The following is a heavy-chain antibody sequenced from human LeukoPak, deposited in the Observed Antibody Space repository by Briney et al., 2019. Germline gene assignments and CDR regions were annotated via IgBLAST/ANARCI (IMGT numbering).Heavy chain of an antibody. CDR1: GFTFSSYG. CDR2: ISSDGSNK. V-gene: IGHV3-30*03. CDR3: ARRAPMTTVTTALYWHFDL. J-gene: IGHJ2*01. D-gene: IGHD4-17*01. Sequence: QPGGSLRLSCAASGFTFSSYGMHWVRQAPGKGLEWVAVISSDGSNKYYADSVKGRFTISRDNAKNSLYLQMNSLRDEDTAVYYCARRAPMTTVTTALYWHFDLWGRGTLVTVSS.